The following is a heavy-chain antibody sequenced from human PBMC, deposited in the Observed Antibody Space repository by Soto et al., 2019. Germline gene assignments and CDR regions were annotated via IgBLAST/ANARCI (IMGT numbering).Heavy chain of an antibody. CDR1: GYTFTNYA. J-gene: IGHJ4*02. CDR3: ARGRYGDY. CDR2: INAGNGNT. V-gene: IGHV1-3*05. Sequence: QVQLVQSGAEEKKPGASVKVSCKASGYTFTNYAMHWVRQAPGQRLEWMGWINAGNGNTKYSQKFQGRVIVTRDTSTSTAYMELRSLRSDDTAVYYCARGRYGDYWGQGALVTVSS. D-gene: IGHD1-1*01.